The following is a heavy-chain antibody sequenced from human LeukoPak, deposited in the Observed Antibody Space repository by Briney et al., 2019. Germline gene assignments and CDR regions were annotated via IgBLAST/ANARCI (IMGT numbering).Heavy chain of an antibody. CDR2: ITSSSSYI. J-gene: IGHJ4*02. V-gene: IGHV3-21*04. D-gene: IGHD3-22*01. Sequence: GGSLRLSCAASGFTFSGYSMNWVRQAPGKGLECVSSITSSSSYIYYSDSVKGRFTISRDNAKNSMYLQMNSLRAEDTAVYYCARCSPGDSSNFYAVLQYWGQGTQVTVST. CDR1: GFTFSGYS. CDR3: ARCSPGDSSNFYAVLQY.